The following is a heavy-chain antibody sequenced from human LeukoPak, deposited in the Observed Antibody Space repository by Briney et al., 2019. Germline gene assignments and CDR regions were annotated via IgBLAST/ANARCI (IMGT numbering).Heavy chain of an antibody. J-gene: IGHJ4*02. CDR1: GGSISSSSYY. D-gene: IGHD3-9*01. CDR2: IYYSGST. Sequence: PSETLSLTCTVSGGSISSSSYYWGWIRQPPGKGLEWIGSIYYSGSTYYNPSLKSRVTISVDTSKNQFSLKLSSVTAADTAVYYCRLVIYEADYWGQGTLVTVSS. CDR3: RLVIYEADY. V-gene: IGHV4-39*01.